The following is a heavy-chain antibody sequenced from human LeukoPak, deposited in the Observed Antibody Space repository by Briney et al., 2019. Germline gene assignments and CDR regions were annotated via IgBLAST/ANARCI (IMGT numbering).Heavy chain of an antibody. J-gene: IGHJ5*02. CDR3: ARDRVNTIFGVVINWFDP. Sequence: GSLRLSCAASGFTFSSYWMSWVRQAPGKGLEWVANIKQDGSEKYYVDSVKGRFTISRDNAKNSLYLQMNSLRAEDTAVYYCARDRVNTIFGVVINWFDPWGQGTLVTVSS. V-gene: IGHV3-7*01. D-gene: IGHD3-3*01. CDR1: GFTFSSYW. CDR2: IKQDGSEK.